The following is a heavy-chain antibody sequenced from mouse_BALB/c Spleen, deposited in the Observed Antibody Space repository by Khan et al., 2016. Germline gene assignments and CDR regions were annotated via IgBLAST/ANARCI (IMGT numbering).Heavy chain of an antibody. CDR2: INPGSGGT. V-gene: IGHV1-54*01. Sequence: QVQLQQSGAELVRPGTSVKVSCKASGYAFTNYLIEWIKQRPGQGLEWIGVINPGSGGTNYNENFKDMATLTADNSSSTAYMQHSSLTSDDSAVYFCARSYYGFVFAYWCQVTLVTVSA. D-gene: IGHD1-2*01. J-gene: IGHJ3*01. CDR3: ARSYYGFVFAY. CDR1: GYAFTNYL.